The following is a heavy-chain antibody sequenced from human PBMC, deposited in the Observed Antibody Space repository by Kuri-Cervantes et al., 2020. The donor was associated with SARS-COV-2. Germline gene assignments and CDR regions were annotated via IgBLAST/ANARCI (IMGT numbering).Heavy chain of an antibody. CDR1: GFTFSSYG. V-gene: IGHV3-33*01. J-gene: IGHJ6*02. Sequence: GGSLRLSCAASGFTFSSYGMHWVRQAPGKGLEWVAVIWYDGSNKYYADSVKGRFTISRDNSKNTLYLQMNSLRAEDTAVYYCARDLGPYGLEAASYSSSGYYGMDVWGQGTTVTVSS. CDR3: ARDLGPYGLEAASYSSSGYYGMDV. CDR2: IWYDGSNK. D-gene: IGHD6-6*01.